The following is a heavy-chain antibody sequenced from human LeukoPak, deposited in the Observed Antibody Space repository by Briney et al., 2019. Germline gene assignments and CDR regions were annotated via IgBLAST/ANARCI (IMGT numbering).Heavy chain of an antibody. J-gene: IGHJ5*02. CDR2: IKQDGSEK. V-gene: IGHV3-7*04. Sequence: GSLRLSCAASGFTFSSYWMSWVRQAPGKGLELVANIKQDGSEKYYVDSVKGRFTISRDNAKNSLYLQMNSLRAEDTAVYYCARDLVITIFGVVTNNWFDPWGQGTLVTVSS. CDR1: GFTFSSYW. CDR3: ARDLVITIFGVVTNNWFDP. D-gene: IGHD3-3*01.